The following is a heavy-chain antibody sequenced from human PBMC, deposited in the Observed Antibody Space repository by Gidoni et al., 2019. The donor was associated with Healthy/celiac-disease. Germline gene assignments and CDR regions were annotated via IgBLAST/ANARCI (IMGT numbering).Heavy chain of an antibody. CDR2: INYSGST. V-gene: IGHV4-59*01. D-gene: IGHD6-19*01. CDR3: ARGASSGWLDY. CDR1: GGSISSYY. Sequence: QVQLQESGPGLVQPSETLYLTCTVSGGSISSYYWSWIRQPPGKVLEWIGYINYSGSTNYNPSLKSRVTISVDTSKNQFSLKLSSVTAADTAVYYCARGASSGWLDYWGQGTLVTVSS. J-gene: IGHJ4*02.